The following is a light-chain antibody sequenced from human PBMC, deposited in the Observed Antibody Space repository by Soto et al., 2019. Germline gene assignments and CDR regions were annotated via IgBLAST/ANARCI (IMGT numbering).Light chain of an antibody. J-gene: IGLJ1*01. CDR1: SSDVGGYNY. Sequence: QSAMTQPASVAGSPGQSITISCTGTSSDVGGYNYVSWYQQHPGKAPKLIIYEVSNRPSGVSNRFSGSKSGNTASLTISGLHAEDESDYYCISYTSNSTGVFGTGTKLTVL. CDR3: ISYTSNSTGV. CDR2: EVS. V-gene: IGLV2-14*01.